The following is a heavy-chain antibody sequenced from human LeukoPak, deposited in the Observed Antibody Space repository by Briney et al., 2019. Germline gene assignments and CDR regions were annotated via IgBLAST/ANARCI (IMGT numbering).Heavy chain of an antibody. V-gene: IGHV4-39*01. D-gene: IGHD3-22*01. Sequence: SETLSLTCTVSGGSLSSSTYYWGWIRQPAGKGLEWIGSIYYSGSTYYNPSLKSRVTISVDTSKNQFSLKLSSVTAADTAVYYCARHAIDGSGYYLDYFDYWGQGTLVTVSS. CDR1: GGSLSSSTYY. J-gene: IGHJ4*02. CDR2: IYYSGST. CDR3: ARHAIDGSGYYLDYFDY.